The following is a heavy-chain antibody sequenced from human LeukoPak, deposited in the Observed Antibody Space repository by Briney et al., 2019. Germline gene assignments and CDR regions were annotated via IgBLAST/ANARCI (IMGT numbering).Heavy chain of an antibody. CDR1: GFTFSDYY. CDR2: ISDTGTYT. CDR3: ARDRDSRWDFDL. J-gene: IGHJ2*01. V-gene: IGHV3-11*06. Sequence: GGSLRLSCAASGFTFSDYYMSWIRQAPGKGLEWVSFISDTGTYTKYAASVKGRFAISRDNAKNSLYLQMNSLRADDTAVYYCARDRDSRWDFDLWGRGTLVTVSS. D-gene: IGHD3-22*01.